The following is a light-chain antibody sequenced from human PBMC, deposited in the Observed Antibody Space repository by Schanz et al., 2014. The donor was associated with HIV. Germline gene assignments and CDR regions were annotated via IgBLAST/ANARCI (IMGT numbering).Light chain of an antibody. CDR1: SSDVGGYNY. Sequence: QSALTQPASVSGSPGQSITISCTGTSSDVGGYNYVSWYQQHPGKAPKLMIYDVSNRPSGVSYRFSGSKSGNTASLTISGLQAEDEAYYYCHSHTDSGTLMFGGGTKLTVL. CDR3: HSHTDSGTLM. J-gene: IGLJ3*02. CDR2: DVS. V-gene: IGLV2-14*01.